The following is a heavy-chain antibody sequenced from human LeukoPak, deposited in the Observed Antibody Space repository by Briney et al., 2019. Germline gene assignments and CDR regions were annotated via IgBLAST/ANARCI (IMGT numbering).Heavy chain of an antibody. D-gene: IGHD3-22*01. CDR1: GYTFTDYH. V-gene: IGHV1-2*02. Sequence: ASVKVSCKASGYTFTDYHMHWVRQAPGQRLEWMAWLNPNSGGTDPAQKFKGRVSMTRDMSISTVYMKLSSLTSDDTAVYYCTRLGELGMIVIGGQGTLVTVSS. CDR2: LNPNSGGT. CDR3: TRLGELGMIVI. J-gene: IGHJ4*02.